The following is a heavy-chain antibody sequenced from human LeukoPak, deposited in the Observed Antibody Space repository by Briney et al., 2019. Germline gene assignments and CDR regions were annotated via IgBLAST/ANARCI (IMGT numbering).Heavy chain of an antibody. D-gene: IGHD2-2*01. CDR3: AREGRVPAAKAYYFDY. V-gene: IGHV4-34*01. CDR2: INHSGST. Sequence: PSETLSLTCAVYGGFFSGYYWSWIRQPPGKGLEWIGEINHSGSTNYNPSLKSRVTISVDTSKNQFSLKLSSVTAADTAVYYCAREGRVPAAKAYYFDYWGQGTLVTVSS. CDR1: GGFFSGYY. J-gene: IGHJ4*02.